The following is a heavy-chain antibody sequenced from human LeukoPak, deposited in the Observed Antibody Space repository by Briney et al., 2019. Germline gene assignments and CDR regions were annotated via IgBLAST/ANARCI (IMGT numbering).Heavy chain of an antibody. CDR3: STGVNPLLWFGN. Sequence: ASVKVSCKVSGYTLTELSMHWVRQAPGKGLEWMGGFDPEDGETIYAQKFQGRVTMTEDTSTDTAYMELSSLRSEDTAVYYCSTGVNPLLWFGNWGQGTLVTVSS. J-gene: IGHJ4*02. D-gene: IGHD3-10*01. V-gene: IGHV1-24*01. CDR2: FDPEDGET. CDR1: GYTLTELS.